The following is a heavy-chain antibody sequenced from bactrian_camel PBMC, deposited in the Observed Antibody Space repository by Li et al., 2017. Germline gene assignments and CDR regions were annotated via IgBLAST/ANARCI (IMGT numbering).Heavy chain of an antibody. D-gene: IGHD3*01. V-gene: IGHV3-3*01. CDR3: AAEELRWGRYSGRWCAGRPPAF. J-gene: IGHJ4*01. CDR2: ISWIGGHT. Sequence: HVQLVESGGGSVQAGGSLRLSCVGSAAVICMGWFRQVPENEREGVAAISWIGGHTYYSDSVKGRFNISRDQDKNTLYLHMDSLKPEDTAMYFCAAEELRWGRYSGRWCAGRPPAFWGQGTQVTVS. CDR1: AAVIC.